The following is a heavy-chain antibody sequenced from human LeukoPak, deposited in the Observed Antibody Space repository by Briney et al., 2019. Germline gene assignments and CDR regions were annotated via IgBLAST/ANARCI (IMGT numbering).Heavy chain of an antibody. V-gene: IGHV4-34*01. CDR2: INHSGST. J-gene: IGHJ4*02. CDR3: ARGTYYYDSSGYSFDY. D-gene: IGHD3-22*01. Sequence: PSETLSLTCAVYGGSFSGYYWSWIRQPPGKGLEWIGEINHSGSTNYNPSLKSRVTISVDTSKNQFSLKLSSVTAADTTVYYCARGTYYYDSSGYSFDYWGQGTLVTVSS. CDR1: GGSFSGYY.